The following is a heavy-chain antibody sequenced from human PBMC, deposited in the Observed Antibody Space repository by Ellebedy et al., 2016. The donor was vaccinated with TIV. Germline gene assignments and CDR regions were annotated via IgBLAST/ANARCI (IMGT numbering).Heavy chain of an antibody. Sequence: SETLSLXCAVYGGPLSHNHWIWIRQPPGKGLEWIGEINEINQSGSTNYGPSLKSRVTISVATSKNQFSLKLDSVTAADTAVYYCARGRGGSYSIPFDYWGQGTLVTVSS. CDR1: GGPLSHNH. CDR3: ARGRGGSYSIPFDY. V-gene: IGHV4-34*01. J-gene: IGHJ4*02. CDR2: INEINQSGST. D-gene: IGHD1-26*01.